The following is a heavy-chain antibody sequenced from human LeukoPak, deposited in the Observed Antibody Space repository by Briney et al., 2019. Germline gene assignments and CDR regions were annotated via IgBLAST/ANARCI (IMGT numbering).Heavy chain of an antibody. CDR1: GCTFSSYA. J-gene: IGHJ3*02. V-gene: IGHV1-69*05. CDR3: ASARVHTVKSHDDAFDI. D-gene: IGHD4-17*01. CDR2: IIPIFCTS. Sequence: SVKVSCKASGCTFSSYAISWVRQAPGQGLEWMGRIIPIFCTSNYAQKFQGRVTITTDESTNTAYMELSSLRSEDTAVYYCASARVHTVKSHDDAFDIWGQGTMVTVSS.